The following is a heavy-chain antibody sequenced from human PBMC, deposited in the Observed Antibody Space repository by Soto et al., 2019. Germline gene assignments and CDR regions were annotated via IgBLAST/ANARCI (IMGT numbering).Heavy chain of an antibody. CDR3: ARVRRQYNWFDP. Sequence: SETLSLTCTVSGGSISSGGYYWSWIRQHPGKGLEWIGYIYYSGSTYYNPSLKSRVTISVDTSKNQFSLKLSSVTAADTAVYYCARVRRQYNWFDPWGQGTLVTVSS. D-gene: IGHD4-4*01. J-gene: IGHJ5*02. CDR2: IYYSGST. V-gene: IGHV4-31*03. CDR1: GGSISSGGYY.